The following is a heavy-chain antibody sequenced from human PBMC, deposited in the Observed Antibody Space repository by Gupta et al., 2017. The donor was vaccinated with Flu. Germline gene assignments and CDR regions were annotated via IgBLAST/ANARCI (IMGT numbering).Heavy chain of an antibody. CDR2: ISWNGGSI. D-gene: IGHD6-13*01. J-gene: IGHJ3*02. Sequence: EIQLVESGGGLVQPGRSLRLSCVAPGFTFDYYAMHWVRQAPGKGLECVSGISWNGGSIGYADSVKGRFTISRDNAKKSLYLQMNSLRAEDTALYYCAKDGPTAAADACDIWGQGTMVTVSS. CDR1: GFTFDYYA. V-gene: IGHV3-9*01. CDR3: AKDGPTAAADACDI.